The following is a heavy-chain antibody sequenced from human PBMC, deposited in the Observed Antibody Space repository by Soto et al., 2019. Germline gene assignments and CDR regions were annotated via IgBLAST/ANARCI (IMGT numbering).Heavy chain of an antibody. J-gene: IGHJ6*02. CDR2: ISAYNGNT. D-gene: IGHD3-9*01. Sequence: QVQLVQSGAEVKKPGASVKVSCKASGYTFTSYGISWVRQAPGQGLEWMGWISAYNGNTNYAQKLQGRVTMTTDTSTSTAYMELRSLRSDDTAVYYCARRYDILTGSMEYYYYYYGMDVWGQGTTVTVSS. CDR3: ARRYDILTGSMEYYYYYYGMDV. CDR1: GYTFTSYG. V-gene: IGHV1-18*01.